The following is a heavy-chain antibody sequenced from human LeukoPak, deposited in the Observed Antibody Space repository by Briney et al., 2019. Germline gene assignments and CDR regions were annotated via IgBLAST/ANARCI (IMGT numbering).Heavy chain of an antibody. CDR1: GGSISHYY. V-gene: IGHV4-59*01. J-gene: IGHJ6*02. D-gene: IGHD4-17*01. CDR2: IYYSATT. CDR3: AREDPQTTVPEGMDV. Sequence: SETLSLTCTVSGGSISHYYWSWIRQSPGKGPEWIGYIYYSATTNYNPSLKSRVTISVDTSRNQFSLQLRSVTAADTAVYYCAREDPQTTVPEGMDVWGQGTTVIVSS.